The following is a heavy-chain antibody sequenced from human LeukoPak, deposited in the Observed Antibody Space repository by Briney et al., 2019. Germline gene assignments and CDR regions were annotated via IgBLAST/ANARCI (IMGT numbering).Heavy chain of an antibody. CDR2: IYYSGST. V-gene: IGHV4-59*12. CDR1: GGSISSYY. CDR3: GRINSSGFLYFDY. D-gene: IGHD6-19*01. J-gene: IGHJ4*02. Sequence: SETLSLTCTVSGGSISSYYWSWIRQPPGKGLEWIGYIYYSGSTNYNPSLKSRVTISVDTSKNQFSLKLSSVTAADTAVYYCGRINSSGFLYFDYWGQGTLVTVSS.